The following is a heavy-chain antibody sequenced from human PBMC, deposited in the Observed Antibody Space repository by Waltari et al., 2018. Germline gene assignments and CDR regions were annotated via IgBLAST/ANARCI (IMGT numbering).Heavy chain of an antibody. V-gene: IGHV1-2*02. D-gene: IGHD2-15*01. CDR3: AKVVAANLCLDY. J-gene: IGHJ4*02. CDR1: GYTFTGYT. Sequence: QVQLVQSGAEVKKPGASVKDSCTASGYTFTGYTMPWVRQAPGQGLEWMGWINPNSGGTNYAQKFQGRVTMTRDTSISTAYMELSRLRSDDTAVYYCAKVVAANLCLDYWGQGTLVTVSS. CDR2: INPNSGGT.